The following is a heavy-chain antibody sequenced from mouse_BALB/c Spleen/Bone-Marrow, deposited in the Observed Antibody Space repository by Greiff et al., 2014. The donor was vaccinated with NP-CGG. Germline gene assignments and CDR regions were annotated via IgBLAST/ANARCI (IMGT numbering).Heavy chain of an antibody. Sequence: VQLKESGGGLVQPEGSLKLSCAASGFDFSRYWMTWVRQAPGKGLEWIGEINPDSSTINYTPSLKDKIIISRDNAKNTLYLQMSKVRPEDTALYYCAKNYYYGYVAYWGQGTLVTVSA. J-gene: IGHJ3*01. CDR1: GFDFSRYW. CDR3: AKNYYYGYVAY. CDR2: INPDSSTI. V-gene: IGHV4-1*02. D-gene: IGHD1-2*01.